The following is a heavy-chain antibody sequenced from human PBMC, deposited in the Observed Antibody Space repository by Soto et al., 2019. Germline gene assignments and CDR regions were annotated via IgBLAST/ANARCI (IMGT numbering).Heavy chain of an antibody. J-gene: IGHJ4*02. CDR2: INSDGSST. D-gene: IGHD2-15*01. CDR1: GFSFSSYW. CDR3: AREIFY. Sequence: EVQLVESGGGLVQPGGSLRLSCATSGFSFSSYWMHWVRQAPGKGLVWLSRINSDGSSTSYADSVRGRFTISRDNAKNTLYLQMNSLRTEDTAVYYCAREIFYWGQGTLVTVSS. V-gene: IGHV3-74*01.